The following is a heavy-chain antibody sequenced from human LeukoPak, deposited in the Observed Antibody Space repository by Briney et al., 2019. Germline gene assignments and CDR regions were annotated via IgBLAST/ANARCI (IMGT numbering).Heavy chain of an antibody. CDR1: GGSFSGYY. D-gene: IGHD2-15*01. CDR3: ACETRILFEGPRGNWFDP. CDR2: INHSGST. Sequence: SETLSLTCAVYGGSFSGYYWSWIRQPPGKGLEWIGEINHSGSTNYNPSLKSRVTISVDTSKNQFSLKLSSVTAADTAVHYCACETRILFEGPRGNWFDPWGQGTLVTVSS. V-gene: IGHV4-34*01. J-gene: IGHJ5*02.